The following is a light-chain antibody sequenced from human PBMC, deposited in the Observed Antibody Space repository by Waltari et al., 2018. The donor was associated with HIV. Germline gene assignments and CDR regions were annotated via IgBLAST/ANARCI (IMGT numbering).Light chain of an antibody. CDR3: SSYTSSSTRV. CDR1: SSDVGGYTY. J-gene: IGLJ3*02. Sequence: QSALTQPASVSGSPGQSITISCTGTSSDVGGYTYVSWYQQHPGKAPTLMIYDVTKRPSGVSKRFSGSKSGNTASLTIAGLQAEDEADYYCSSYTSSSTRVFGGGTKLTVL. V-gene: IGLV2-14*01. CDR2: DVT.